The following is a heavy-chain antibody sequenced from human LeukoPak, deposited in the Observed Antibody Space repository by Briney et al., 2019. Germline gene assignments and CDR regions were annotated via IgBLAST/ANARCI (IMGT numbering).Heavy chain of an antibody. D-gene: IGHD2-15*01. CDR1: GFTINSYW. CDR2: INQDGSEK. Sequence: PGGSLRLSCAASGFTINSYWMSWVRQAPGKGLEWVANINQDGSEKYYVDSVKGRFTISRDNAKKSLYLRMDSLRADDTAVYYCIPGHSGRSSPIIDTRFDYWGQGTLVTVSS. CDR3: IPGHSGRSSPIIDTRFDY. J-gene: IGHJ4*02. V-gene: IGHV3-7*01.